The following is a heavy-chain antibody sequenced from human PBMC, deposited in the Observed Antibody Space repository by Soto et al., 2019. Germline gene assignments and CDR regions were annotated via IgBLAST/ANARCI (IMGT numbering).Heavy chain of an antibody. J-gene: IGHJ4*02. V-gene: IGHV4-59*08. CDR2: IHYSGTT. CDR1: GDSISSSY. CDR3: ARQNYDSGTSWA. Sequence: SETLSLTCTVSGDSISSSYWNWFRQPPGRGLEWIGYIHYSGTTKYNPSLKSRVTISVGTSKNQFSLKLTSVTDADTAVYYCARQNYDSGTSWAWGQGTLVTVS. D-gene: IGHD3-10*01.